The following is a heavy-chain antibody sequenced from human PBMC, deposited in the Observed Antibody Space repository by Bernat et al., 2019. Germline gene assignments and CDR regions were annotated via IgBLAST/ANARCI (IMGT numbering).Heavy chain of an antibody. Sequence: EAQLVESGGGLVKPGGSLRLSCAAAGFIFSIYSMKWVRQAPGKGLEWVSSISSSSSYIYYADSVKGRFNISRDNAKNSLYLQMNSLRAEETAVYYCARDVRSTIWDLVDPLGQGSLVTVSA. D-gene: IGHD5/OR15-5a*01. CDR1: GFIFSIYS. CDR3: ARDVRSTIWDLVDP. V-gene: IGHV3-21*01. CDR2: ISSSSSYI. J-gene: IGHJ5*02.